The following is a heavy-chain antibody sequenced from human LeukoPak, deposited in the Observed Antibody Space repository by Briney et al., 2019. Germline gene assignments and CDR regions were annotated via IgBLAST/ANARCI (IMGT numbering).Heavy chain of an antibody. Sequence: SVKVSCKASGGTSSNHAFTWVRQAPGQGLEWMGQIIPIVGTPHYAQKFQGRVTITADKSTNTAYMEMRSLRAEDTAVYYCARTGRISSPSSSYYYYMDVWGKGTTVTISS. D-gene: IGHD1-1*01. CDR2: IIPIVGTP. J-gene: IGHJ6*03. CDR3: ARTGRISSPSSSYYYYMDV. CDR1: GGTSSNHA. V-gene: IGHV1-69*06.